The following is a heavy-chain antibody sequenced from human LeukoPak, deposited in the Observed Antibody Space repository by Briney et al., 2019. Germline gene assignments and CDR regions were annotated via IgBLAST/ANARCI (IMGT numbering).Heavy chain of an antibody. D-gene: IGHD3-22*01. J-gene: IGHJ4*02. CDR3: ARKVSYYHPYYFDY. V-gene: IGHV4-38-2*02. CDR1: GYSISSGYY. Sequence: ETLSLTCTVSGYSISSGYYWGWIRQPPGKGLEWIGSIYHSGSTYYNPSLKSRVTISVDTSKNQFSLKLSSVTAADTAVYYCARKVSYYHPYYFDYWGQGTLVTVSS. CDR2: IYHSGST.